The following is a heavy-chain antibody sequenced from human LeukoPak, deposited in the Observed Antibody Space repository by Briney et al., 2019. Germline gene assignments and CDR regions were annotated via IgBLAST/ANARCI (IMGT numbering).Heavy chain of an antibody. CDR2: INPNSGNT. V-gene: IGHV1-8*01. D-gene: IGHD3-22*01. CDR3: ALYYYDSSGYYYY. J-gene: IGHJ4*02. CDR1: GYTFTSYD. Sequence: ASVKVSCKASGYTFTSYDINWVRQATGQGLEWMGWINPNSGNTGYAQKFQGRVTMTRNTSISTAYMELSSLRSEDTAVYYCALYYYDSSGYYYYWGQGTLVTVSS.